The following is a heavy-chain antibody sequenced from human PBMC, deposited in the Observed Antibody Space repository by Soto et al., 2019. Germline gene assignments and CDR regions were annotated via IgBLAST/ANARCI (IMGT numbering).Heavy chain of an antibody. J-gene: IGHJ2*01. Sequence: QVQLVESGGGVVQPGRSLRLSCAASGFTFSSYGMHWVRQAPGKGLEWVAVIWYDGSNKYYADSVKGRFSISRDNSKNTVYLQMNSLRAEDTAVYYCARAGGYCSGGSCKYWYFDLWGRGTLVTVSS. D-gene: IGHD2-15*01. V-gene: IGHV3-33*01. CDR3: ARAGGYCSGGSCKYWYFDL. CDR1: GFTFSSYG. CDR2: IWYDGSNK.